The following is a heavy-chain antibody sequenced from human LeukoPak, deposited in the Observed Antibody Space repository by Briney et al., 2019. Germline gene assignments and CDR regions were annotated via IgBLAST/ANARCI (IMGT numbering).Heavy chain of an antibody. D-gene: IGHD6-19*01. CDR2: IQASGST. Sequence: PSETLSLTCTVSGGSISSYYWSWIRQPAGRGLEWIGRIQASGSTNYNPSLKSRVTMSVDTSKNKFSLKVNSVTAADTAVYYCARVGSGWSFDYWGQGTLVTVSS. J-gene: IGHJ4*02. CDR1: GGSISSYY. V-gene: IGHV4-4*07. CDR3: ARVGSGWSFDY.